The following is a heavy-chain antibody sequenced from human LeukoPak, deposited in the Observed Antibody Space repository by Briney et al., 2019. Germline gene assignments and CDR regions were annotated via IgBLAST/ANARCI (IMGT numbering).Heavy chain of an antibody. Sequence: GGSLRLSCAASGFSFSNFGMNWVRQAPGKGLEWVSSISSSSSSIFYADSVKGRFTISRDNAKNSLYLQMSSLRAEDTAVYYCARRLDFWSGNSKVKWFDPWGQGTLVTVSS. CDR2: ISSSSSSI. J-gene: IGHJ5*02. D-gene: IGHD3-3*01. V-gene: IGHV3-21*01. CDR1: GFSFSNFG. CDR3: ARRLDFWSGNSKVKWFDP.